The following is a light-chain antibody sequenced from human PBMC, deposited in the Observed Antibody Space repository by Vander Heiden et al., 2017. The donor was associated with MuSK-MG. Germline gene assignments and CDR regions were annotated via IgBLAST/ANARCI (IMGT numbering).Light chain of an antibody. Sequence: DIQVTQSPSSLSASVGDRVTITCRASQSISSYLNWYQQKQGKAPKLLIYAASSLQSGVPSRFSGSGSGTDFTLTISSLQPEDFATYYCQQSDSTPYTFGQGTKLEIK. CDR3: QQSDSTPYT. CDR1: QSISSY. CDR2: AAS. V-gene: IGKV1-39*01. J-gene: IGKJ2*01.